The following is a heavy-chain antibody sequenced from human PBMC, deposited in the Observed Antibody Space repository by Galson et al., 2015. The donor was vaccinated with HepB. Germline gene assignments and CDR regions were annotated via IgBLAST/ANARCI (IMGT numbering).Heavy chain of an antibody. Sequence: SLRLSCAASGFTFSSYSMNWVRQAPGRGLEWVSYISSSSSTIYYADSVKGRFTISRDNAKNSLYLQMNSLRAEDTAVYYCARDHSSSHSQGYFDYWGQGTLVTVSS. V-gene: IGHV3-48*01. D-gene: IGHD6-6*01. J-gene: IGHJ4*02. CDR3: ARDHSSSHSQGYFDY. CDR1: GFTFSSYS. CDR2: ISSSSSTI.